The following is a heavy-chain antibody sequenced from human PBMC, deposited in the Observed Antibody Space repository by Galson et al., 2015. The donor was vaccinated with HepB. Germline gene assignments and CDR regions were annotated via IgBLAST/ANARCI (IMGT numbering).Heavy chain of an antibody. J-gene: IGHJ6*03. D-gene: IGHD1-1*01. CDR2: IISSGGTI. Sequence: SLRLSCAASGFTFSDYYMSWIRQAPGKGLEWVSYIISSGGTIYYADSVKGRFTIFWDNAKNSLHLQMNSLRAEDTAVYYCARAEYNWNDGDYYMDVWGKGTTVTVSS. CDR3: ARAEYNWNDGDYYMDV. CDR1: GFTFSDYY. V-gene: IGHV3-11*01.